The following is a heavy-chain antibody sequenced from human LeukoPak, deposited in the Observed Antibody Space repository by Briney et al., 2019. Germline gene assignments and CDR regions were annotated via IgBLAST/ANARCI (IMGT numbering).Heavy chain of an antibody. CDR2: ISSSSTYI. J-gene: IGHJ6*02. D-gene: IGHD2-8*01. CDR3: ARGGYCTDGVCYSYYYYGMDV. Sequence: PGGSLRLSCAASKFTFSSYTMNWVRQAPGKGLEWVSSISSSSTYIYYADSVKGRFTISRDNAKNSLYLQMNSLRAEDTAVYYCARGGYCTDGVCYSYYYYGMDVWGQGTTVTVSS. CDR1: KFTFSSYT. V-gene: IGHV3-21*01.